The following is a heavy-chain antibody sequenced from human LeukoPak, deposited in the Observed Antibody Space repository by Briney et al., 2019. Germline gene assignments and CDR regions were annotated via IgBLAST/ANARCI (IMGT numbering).Heavy chain of an antibody. D-gene: IGHD3-22*01. CDR1: GGTFSSYA. CDR2: IIPIFGTA. V-gene: IGHV1-69*01. J-gene: IGHJ6*02. Sequence: SVKVSCKASGGTFSSYAISWVRQAPGQGLEWMGGIIPIFGTANYAQKFQGRVTITADVSTSTAYMELSSLRSEDTAVYYCARDQYYYDSSGYYYYYGMDVWGQGTTVTVSS. CDR3: ARDQYYYDSSGYYYYYGMDV.